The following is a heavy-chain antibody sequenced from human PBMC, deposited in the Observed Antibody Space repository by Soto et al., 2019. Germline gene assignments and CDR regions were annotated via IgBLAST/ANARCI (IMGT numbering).Heavy chain of an antibody. CDR2: INAGNGNT. J-gene: IGHJ4*02. CDR3: ARAQGGYSGSYRFDY. Sequence: QVQLVQSGAEVKKPGASVKVSCKASGYTFTSYAMHWVRQAPGQRLEWMGWINAGNGNTKYSQKFQGRVTITRDASASTAYMELSILRSEDTAVYYCARAQGGYSGSYRFDYWGQGTLVTVSS. CDR1: GYTFTSYA. D-gene: IGHD1-26*01. V-gene: IGHV1-3*01.